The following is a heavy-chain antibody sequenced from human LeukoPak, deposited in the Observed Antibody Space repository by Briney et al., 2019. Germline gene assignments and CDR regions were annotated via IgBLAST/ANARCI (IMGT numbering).Heavy chain of an antibody. J-gene: IGHJ4*02. CDR2: IYYSGIT. Sequence: PSETLSLTCTVSGGSISSYYWGWIRQPPGKGLEWIGSIYYSGITYYNPSLKSRVTISVDTSKNQFSLKLSSVTAADTAIYYCARQYCSGGTCFSIGYWGQGTLVTVSS. CDR1: GGSISSYY. CDR3: ARQYCSGGTCFSIGY. D-gene: IGHD2-15*01. V-gene: IGHV4-39*01.